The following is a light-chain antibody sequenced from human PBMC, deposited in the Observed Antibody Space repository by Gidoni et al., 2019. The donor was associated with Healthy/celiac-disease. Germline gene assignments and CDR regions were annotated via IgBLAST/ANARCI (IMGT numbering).Light chain of an antibody. CDR3: LSYDSSLSGVV. CDR1: SSNIGAGYD. Sequence: QSVLTQPPSVSGAPGQRVTISCPGSSSNIGAGYDVHWYQQLPGTAPKLLIYGNSNRPSGVPDRFSGSKSGTSASLAITGLQAEDEADYYCLSYDSSLSGVVFGGGTKLTVL. CDR2: GNS. V-gene: IGLV1-40*01. J-gene: IGLJ2*01.